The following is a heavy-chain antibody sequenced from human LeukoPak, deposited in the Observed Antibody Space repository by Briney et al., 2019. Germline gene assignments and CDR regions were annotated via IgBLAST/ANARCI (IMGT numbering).Heavy chain of an antibody. CDR2: INPTGGST. CDR1: GYTFTSYY. Sequence: ASVKVSCKASGYTFTSYYMHWVRQAPGQGLEWMGLINPTGGSTGYAQKFQGRVTMTEDTSTDTAYMELSSLRSEDTAVYYCATVPRVIVGYPFDYWGQGTLVTVSS. V-gene: IGHV1-46*01. D-gene: IGHD1-26*01. J-gene: IGHJ4*02. CDR3: ATVPRVIVGYPFDY.